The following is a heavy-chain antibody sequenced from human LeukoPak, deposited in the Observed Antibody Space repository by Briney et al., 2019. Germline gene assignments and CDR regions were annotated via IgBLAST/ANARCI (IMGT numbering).Heavy chain of an antibody. D-gene: IGHD1-26*01. Sequence: PGGSLRLSCKSSGLTFGDYSMTWVRQAPGKGLEWVGFIRSKAYGGTTEYAASVKGRFTISRDDSKSIAYLQMNSLKTEDTAVYHCASRSGRQWLPYFDYWGQGTLVTVSS. V-gene: IGHV3-49*04. CDR3: ASRSGRQWLPYFDY. CDR2: IRSKAYGGTT. CDR1: GLTFGDYS. J-gene: IGHJ4*02.